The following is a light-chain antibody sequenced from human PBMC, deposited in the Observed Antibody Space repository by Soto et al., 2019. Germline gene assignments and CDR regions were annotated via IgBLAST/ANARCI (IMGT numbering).Light chain of an antibody. CDR2: GAS. CDR3: QQYGNSPT. CDR1: QTVTRNY. J-gene: IGKJ2*01. V-gene: IGKV3-20*01. Sequence: EIVLTQSPDTLSLSPGERAILSCRASQTVTRNYLAWYQQKPGQAPRLLIYGASSRSTGVPGRLSGSGSGTVFTLTISVLAPGDFPMYFWQQYGNSPTFGQGTKLEIK.